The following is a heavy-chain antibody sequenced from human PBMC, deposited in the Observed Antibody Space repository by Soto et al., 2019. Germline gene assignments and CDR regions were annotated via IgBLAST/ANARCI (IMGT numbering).Heavy chain of an antibody. J-gene: IGHJ2*01. CDR2: INHSGST. V-gene: IGHV4-34*01. CDR1: GGSFSGYY. Sequence: QVQLQQWGTGLLKPSETLSLTCAVYGGSFSGYYWNWIRQPPGKGLEWIGEINHSGSTNYNPSLMRRVTISIDTSKNQFSLNLSAVTAADTAVYYCARDGAHYSGSYSGWYFDLWGRGTLVTVSS. D-gene: IGHD1-26*01. CDR3: ARDGAHYSGSYSGWYFDL.